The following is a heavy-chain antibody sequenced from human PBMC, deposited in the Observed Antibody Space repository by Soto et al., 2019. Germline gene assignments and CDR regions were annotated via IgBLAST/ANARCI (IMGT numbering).Heavy chain of an antibody. CDR1: GFTFSSYE. V-gene: IGHV3-48*03. CDR3: ASCQQDSLGY. Sequence: EVQLVQSGGGLVQPGGSLRLSCAVSGFTFSSYEMNWLRQAPGKGLEWVSYIGRSVTSTSYADSVRGRFTVSRDNAKNALFLQMNSLRAEDTAMYYCASCQQDSLGYWGQGTLVTVSS. D-gene: IGHD2-15*01. CDR2: IGRSVTST. J-gene: IGHJ4*02.